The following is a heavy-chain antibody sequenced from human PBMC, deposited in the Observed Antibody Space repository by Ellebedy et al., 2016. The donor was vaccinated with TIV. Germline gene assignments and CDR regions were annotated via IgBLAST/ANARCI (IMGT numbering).Heavy chain of an antibody. CDR3: ARFTRRSPSDY. J-gene: IGHJ4*02. Sequence: GGSLRLSXAASGFTFSAYWMTWVRQAPGKGLEWVANIKEDGSDTYYVDSVKGRFTISRDNAKSSLYLQMDSLRVEDTAVYYCARFTRRSPSDYWGQGTLVTVSS. CDR1: GFTFSAYW. V-gene: IGHV3-7*01. CDR2: IKEDGSDT.